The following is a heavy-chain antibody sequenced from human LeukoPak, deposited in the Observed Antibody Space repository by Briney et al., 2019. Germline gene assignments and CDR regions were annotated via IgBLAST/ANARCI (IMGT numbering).Heavy chain of an antibody. Sequence: SVKVSCKASGGTFSSYAISWVRQAPGQGLEWMGRIIPIFGTANYAQKFQGRVTITTDESTSTAYMELSSLRSEDTAVYYCARHPNYDFWSGYFPRWGQGTLVTVSS. V-gene: IGHV1-69*05. D-gene: IGHD3-3*01. J-gene: IGHJ4*02. CDR2: IIPIFGTA. CDR3: ARHPNYDFWSGYFPR. CDR1: GGTFSSYA.